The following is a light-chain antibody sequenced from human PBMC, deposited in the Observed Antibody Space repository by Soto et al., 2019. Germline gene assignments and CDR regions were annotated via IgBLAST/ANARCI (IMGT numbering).Light chain of an antibody. Sequence: QSALTQPASVSGSPGQSITISCTGTSSDVGAYNYVSWYQQHPGKAPKLMIYEVTNRPSGVSNRFSGSKSGNTASLTISGLQAEDDADYYCSSYTNINTRACVFGTGTKLTVL. CDR3: SSYTNINTRACV. CDR2: EVT. J-gene: IGLJ1*01. CDR1: SSDVGAYNY. V-gene: IGLV2-14*01.